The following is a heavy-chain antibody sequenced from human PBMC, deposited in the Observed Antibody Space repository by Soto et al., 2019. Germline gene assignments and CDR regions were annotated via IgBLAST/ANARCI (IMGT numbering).Heavy chain of an antibody. CDR2: IDPSDSYT. CDR1: GYSFTSYW. Sequence: EVQLVQSGAEVKKPGESLRISCKGSGYSFTSYWVTWVRQMPGKGLEWMGRIDPSDSYTNYNPPFQGHFTISVDKSISTAYLQWSSLKASDTATYYCGGLYGGNSGMDVWGQGTTVTVSS. V-gene: IGHV5-10-1*01. CDR3: GGLYGGNSGMDV. D-gene: IGHD4-17*01. J-gene: IGHJ6*02.